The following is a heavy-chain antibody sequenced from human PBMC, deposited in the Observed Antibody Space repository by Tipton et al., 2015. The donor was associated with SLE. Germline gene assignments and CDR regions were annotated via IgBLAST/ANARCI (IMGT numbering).Heavy chain of an antibody. CDR3: ARDLYGGATRLDY. Sequence: TLSLTCTVSDASMNYYYWTWIRQPPGKGLEWIGYIHYSGSTNCDPSLKSRVTISVDTSKNQFSPNLRSVTAADTAVYYCARDLYGGATRLDYWGQGTLVTVSS. CDR2: IHYSGST. J-gene: IGHJ4*02. CDR1: DASMNYYY. D-gene: IGHD1-26*01. V-gene: IGHV4-59*01.